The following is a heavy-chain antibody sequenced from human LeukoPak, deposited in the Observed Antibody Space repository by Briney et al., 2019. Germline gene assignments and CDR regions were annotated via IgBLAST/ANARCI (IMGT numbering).Heavy chain of an antibody. CDR2: IKSKTDGGTT. CDR3: SRLGSGYYH. V-gene: IGHV3-15*01. CDR1: AFIFNNAW. Sequence: GGSLRLSCATSAFIFNNAWMSWVRQAPGKGLEWVGRIKSKTDGGTTDYAAPVKGRFTISRDDSKNTLYLQMNSLKTEDTAVYYCSRLGSGYYHWGQGTLVTVSS. D-gene: IGHD3-22*01. J-gene: IGHJ5*02.